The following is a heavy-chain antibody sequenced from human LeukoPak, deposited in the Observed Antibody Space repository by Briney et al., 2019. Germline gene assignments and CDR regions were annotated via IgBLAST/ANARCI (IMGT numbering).Heavy chain of an antibody. Sequence: PSETLSLTCGVSGGSTSSTNWWLWVRQPPGQGLEWIGEISLSGLTNYNPSLNSRVTVSLDKSKNQLSLNLTSVTAADTAVYYCSRAIGAFPPSGYCGQATLVTVPS. D-gene: IGHD3-16*01. CDR1: GGSTSSTNW. CDR3: SRAIGAFPPSGY. CDR2: ISLSGLT. J-gene: IGHJ4*02. V-gene: IGHV4-4*02.